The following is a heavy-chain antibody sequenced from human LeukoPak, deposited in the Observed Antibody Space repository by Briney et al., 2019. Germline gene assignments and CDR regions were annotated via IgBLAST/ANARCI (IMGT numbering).Heavy chain of an antibody. J-gene: IGHJ5*02. V-gene: IGHV1-69*05. CDR1: GGTFSSYA. D-gene: IGHD2-2*01. CDR2: IIPIFGTA. Sequence: SVKVSCEASGGTFSSYAISWVRQAPGQGLEWMGGIIPIFGTANYAQKFQGRVTITTDESTSTAYMELSSLRSEDTAVYYCARAVVPAAMGFYWFDPWGQGTLVTVSS. CDR3: ARAVVPAAMGFYWFDP.